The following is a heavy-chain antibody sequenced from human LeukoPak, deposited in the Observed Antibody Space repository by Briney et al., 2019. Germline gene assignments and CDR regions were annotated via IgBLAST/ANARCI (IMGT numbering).Heavy chain of an antibody. CDR2: IYPGDSDT. V-gene: IGHV5-51*01. J-gene: IGHJ4*02. CDR3: ARRVPRRDSRSFDY. Sequence: GESLKISCKGSGYSFTSYWIGWVRQLPGKGLEWMGIIYPGDSDTRYSPSFQGQVTISADKSISTAYLQWSSLKASDTGMYYCARRVPRRDSRSFDYWGQGTLVTVSS. D-gene: IGHD2-21*01. CDR1: GYSFTSYW.